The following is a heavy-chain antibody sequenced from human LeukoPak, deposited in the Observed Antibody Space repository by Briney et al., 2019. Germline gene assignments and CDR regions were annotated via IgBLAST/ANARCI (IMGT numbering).Heavy chain of an antibody. V-gene: IGHV3-9*01. CDR1: GFTFDDYA. CDR2: ISWNSGSI. Sequence: GRSLRLSCAASGFTFDDYAMHWVRQAPGKGLEWVPGISWNSGSIGYADSVKGRFTISRDNAKNSLYLQMNSLRAEDTALYYCAKDRAATAHLIEYWGQGTLVTVSS. J-gene: IGHJ4*02. CDR3: AKDRAATAHLIEY. D-gene: IGHD6-25*01.